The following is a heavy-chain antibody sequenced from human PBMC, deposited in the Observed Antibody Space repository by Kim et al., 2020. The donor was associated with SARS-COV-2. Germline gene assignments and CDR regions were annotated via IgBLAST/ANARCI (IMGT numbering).Heavy chain of an antibody. J-gene: IGHJ4*02. D-gene: IGHD5-12*01. Sequence: QKFQGRVTMTRDTSTSTVYMGLSSLRSEDTAVYYCAGCLSGYDPYYFDYWGQGTLVTVSS. CDR3: AGCLSGYDPYYFDY. V-gene: IGHV1-46*01.